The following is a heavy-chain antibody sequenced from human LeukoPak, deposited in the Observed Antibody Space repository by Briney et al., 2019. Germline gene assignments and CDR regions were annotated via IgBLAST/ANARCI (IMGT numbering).Heavy chain of an antibody. CDR1: GYSFTNYW. CDR2: IYPGDSDT. V-gene: IGHV5-51*01. D-gene: IGHD4-11*01. J-gene: IGHJ4*02. CDR3: ARWSLVYSNYAGYFGS. Sequence: GESLKISCKGSGYSFTNYWIGWVRQMPGKGLEWMGIIYPGDSDTKYSPSFQGQVTISADKSISTAYLQWSSLNASDSAMYYCARWSLVYSNYAGYFGSWGQGTLVTVSS.